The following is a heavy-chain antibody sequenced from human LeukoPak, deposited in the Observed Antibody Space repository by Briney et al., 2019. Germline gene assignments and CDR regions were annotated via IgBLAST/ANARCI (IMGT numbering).Heavy chain of an antibody. J-gene: IGHJ4*02. CDR3: AKDRGGIVVGPTAGFDY. CDR1: GFTVITND. CDR2: ISGGAGHT. D-gene: IGHD2-21*01. V-gene: IGHV3-23*01. Sequence: GGSLRLSCAASGFTVITNDMTWVRQAPGKGLEWVSAISGGAGHTYDADSVKGRFTISRDNSKSTLFLQMNNVRGDDTAVYYCAKDRGGIVVGPTAGFDYWGLGILVTVSS.